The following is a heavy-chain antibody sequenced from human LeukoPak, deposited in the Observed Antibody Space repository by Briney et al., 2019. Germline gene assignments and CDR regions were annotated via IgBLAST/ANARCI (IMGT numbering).Heavy chain of an antibody. V-gene: IGHV4-30-2*01. CDR1: SGSVSSGSFY. CDR2: IHRTGSS. J-gene: IGHJ3*02. D-gene: IGHD2-8*01. CDR3: ARDGSRYCTNGVCYKGAFDI. Sequence: PSETLSLTCVVSSGSVSSGSFYWSWIRQPPGKGLEWLGYIHRTGSSSYNPSLNSRVTMSVDRSKNQFSLKLISVTAADTAVYYCARDGSRYCTNGVCYKGAFDIWANGTMVTVSS.